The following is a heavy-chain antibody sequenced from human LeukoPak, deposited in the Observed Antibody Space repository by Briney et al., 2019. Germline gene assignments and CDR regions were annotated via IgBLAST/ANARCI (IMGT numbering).Heavy chain of an antibody. Sequence: ASVKVSCKASGYTFTSYYMHWVRQAPGQGLEWMGIINPSAGSTSFPQKFQGRVTMTRDTSTSTVYTELSSLTSEDTAVYYCARGIAVAGRRFDYWGQGTLVTVSS. V-gene: IGHV1-46*01. J-gene: IGHJ4*02. CDR3: ARGIAVAGRRFDY. CDR1: GYTFTSYY. D-gene: IGHD6-19*01. CDR2: INPSAGST.